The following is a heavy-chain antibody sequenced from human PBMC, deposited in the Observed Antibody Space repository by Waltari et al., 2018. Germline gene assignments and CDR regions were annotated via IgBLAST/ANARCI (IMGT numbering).Heavy chain of an antibody. D-gene: IGHD5-18*01. CDR1: GFTFRYYW. V-gene: IGHV3-74*01. Sequence: EVQLVESGGGLVQPGGSLRLSCAASGFTFRYYWMHWVRQAPGKGLVWVSRISSDGSSTSYADSVKGRFTISRDNAKNTLYLQMNSLRAEDTAVYYCARDGYSYGLGTFDIWGQGTMVTVSS. CDR3: ARDGYSYGLGTFDI. CDR2: ISSDGSST. J-gene: IGHJ3*02.